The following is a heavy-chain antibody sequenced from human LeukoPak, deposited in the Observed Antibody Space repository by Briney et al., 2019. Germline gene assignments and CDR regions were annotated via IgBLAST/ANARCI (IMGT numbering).Heavy chain of an antibody. CDR1: GSSFTSYW. V-gene: IGHV5-51*01. J-gene: IGHJ3*02. Sequence: GASLKISCKGSGSSFTSYWIGWVRQMPGRGLEWMGIIYPGDSDTRYSPSFQGQVTISADKSISTAYLQWSSLKASDTAMYYCARPNVVATISGAFDIWGQGTMVTVSS. D-gene: IGHD5-12*01. CDR2: IYPGDSDT. CDR3: ARPNVVATISGAFDI.